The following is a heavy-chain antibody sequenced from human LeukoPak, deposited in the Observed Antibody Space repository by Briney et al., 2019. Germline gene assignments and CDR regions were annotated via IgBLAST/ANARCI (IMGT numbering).Heavy chain of an antibody. D-gene: IGHD3-3*01. CDR1: GGSISSGGYY. Sequence: PSQTLSLTCTVSGGSISSGGYYWSWIRQPPGKGLEWIGYIYHSGSTYYNPSLKSRVTISVDRSKNQFSLKLSSVAAADTAVYYCARDYDFWSGYFDYWGQGTLVTVS. CDR3: ARDYDFWSGYFDY. J-gene: IGHJ4*02. CDR2: IYHSGST. V-gene: IGHV4-30-2*01.